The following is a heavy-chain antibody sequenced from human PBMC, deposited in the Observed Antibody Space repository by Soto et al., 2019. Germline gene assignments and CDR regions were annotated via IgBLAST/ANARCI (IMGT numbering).Heavy chain of an antibody. J-gene: IGHJ4*02. V-gene: IGHV4-59*01. D-gene: IGHD2-15*01. CDR1: GGSISNYY. CDR3: ARAGAATLSDY. Sequence: SETLFLTCTVSGGSISNYYCSWIRQPPGKGLEWIGYIYYSGSTNYNPSLKSRVTISVDTSKNQFSLKLSSVTAADTAVYYCARAGAATLSDYWGQGTLVTVSS. CDR2: IYYSGST.